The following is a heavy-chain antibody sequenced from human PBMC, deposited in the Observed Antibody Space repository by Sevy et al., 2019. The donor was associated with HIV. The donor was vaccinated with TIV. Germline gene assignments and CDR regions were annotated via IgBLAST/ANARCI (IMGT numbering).Heavy chain of an antibody. CDR2: IIPIFGTA. D-gene: IGHD1-26*01. J-gene: IGHJ4*02. Sequence: ASVKVSCKASGGTFSSYAISWVRQAPGQGLEWMGGIIPIFGTANYAQKFQGRVTITADESTSTAYIELSSLRSEDTAVYYCARDTWVGATPYYFDYWGQGTLVTVSS. V-gene: IGHV1-69*13. CDR1: GGTFSSYA. CDR3: ARDTWVGATPYYFDY.